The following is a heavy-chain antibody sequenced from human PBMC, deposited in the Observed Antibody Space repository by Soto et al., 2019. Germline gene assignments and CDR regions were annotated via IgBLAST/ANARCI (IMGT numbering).Heavy chain of an antibody. D-gene: IGHD3-10*01. CDR1: GFTFSNYA. V-gene: IGHV3-30-3*01. CDR3: ARDLGPVYGSQTQHHYYYGMDV. J-gene: IGHJ6*02. CDR2: ISYDGSNK. Sequence: QVQLVESGGGVVQPGRSLRLSCAASGFTFSNYAMHWVRQAPGKGLEWVAVISYDGSNKYYADSVKGRFTISRDNSKNTLYLQMNSLRAEDTAVYYCARDLGPVYGSQTQHHYYYGMDVWGQGTTVTVSS.